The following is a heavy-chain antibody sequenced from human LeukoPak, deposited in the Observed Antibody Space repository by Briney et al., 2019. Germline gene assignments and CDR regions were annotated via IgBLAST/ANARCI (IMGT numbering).Heavy chain of an antibody. J-gene: IGHJ4*02. Sequence: GGSLRLSCAASGFSFDDFAMHWVRQAPGKGLEWVSLISYDGATAYYADSVRGRFTISRDNSKNSLYLQLNSLSPEDTAFYFCVKDGHLLDWDYDPYFFDFWGRGTLVTVSS. CDR3: VKDGHLLDWDYDPYFFDF. D-gene: IGHD3/OR15-3a*01. CDR1: GFSFDDFA. V-gene: IGHV3-43D*03. CDR2: ISYDGATA.